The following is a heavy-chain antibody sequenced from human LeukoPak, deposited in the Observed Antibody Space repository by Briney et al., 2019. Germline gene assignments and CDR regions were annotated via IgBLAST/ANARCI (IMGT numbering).Heavy chain of an antibody. D-gene: IGHD6-6*01. CDR2: ISAYNGNT. V-gene: IGHV1-18*01. Sequence: ASVKVSCKASGYTFTSYGISWVRQAPGQGLEWMGWISAYNGNTNYAQKLRGRVTMTTDTSTSTAYMELRSLRSDDTAVYYCATGYYSSSSRYYHYGMDVWGQGTTVTVSS. CDR1: GYTFTSYG. CDR3: ATGYYSSSSRYYHYGMDV. J-gene: IGHJ6*02.